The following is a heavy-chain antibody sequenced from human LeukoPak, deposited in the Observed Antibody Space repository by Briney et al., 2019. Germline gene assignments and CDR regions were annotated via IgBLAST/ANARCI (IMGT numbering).Heavy chain of an antibody. CDR3: ARLITIFGVVGYFDF. J-gene: IGHJ4*02. Sequence: GESLKISCRGSGYSFTTSWIGWVRQMPGKGLEWMGIIYPHDSDTRYSPSFQGQVTISADKSVNTAYLQWSSLQASDTAMYFCARLITIFGVVGYFDFWGQGTLVTVSS. CDR1: GYSFTTSW. V-gene: IGHV5-51*01. D-gene: IGHD3-3*01. CDR2: IYPHDSDT.